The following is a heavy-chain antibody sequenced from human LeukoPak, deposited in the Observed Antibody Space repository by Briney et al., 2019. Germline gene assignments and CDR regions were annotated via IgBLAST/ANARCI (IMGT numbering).Heavy chain of an antibody. CDR3: ARADYGDYTFDY. CDR1: GFTFSTYS. V-gene: IGHV3-21*01. CDR2: ISSSTYYI. Sequence: GGSLRLSCAASGFTFSTYSMNWVRQAPGKGLEWVSSISSSTYYIYYTDSVKGRFTISRDNAKNSLYLQMNSLRAEDTAVYYCARADYGDYTFDYWGQGTLVTVSS. J-gene: IGHJ4*02. D-gene: IGHD4-17*01.